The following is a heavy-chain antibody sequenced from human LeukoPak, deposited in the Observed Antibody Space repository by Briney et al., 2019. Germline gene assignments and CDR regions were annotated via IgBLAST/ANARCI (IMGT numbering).Heavy chain of an antibody. J-gene: IGHJ6*04. Sequence: PGGSLRLSCAASGFTVRSYEMNWVRQAPGKGLEWVSYISSSGRTIYYADSVKGRFTISRDIPKNSLYLQMNSLRAEDTAVYYCARDPITMAAGGDYGMDVWGKGTTVTVSS. V-gene: IGHV3-48*03. CDR3: ARDPITMAAGGDYGMDV. CDR1: GFTVRSYE. CDR2: ISSSGRTI. D-gene: IGHD3-10*01.